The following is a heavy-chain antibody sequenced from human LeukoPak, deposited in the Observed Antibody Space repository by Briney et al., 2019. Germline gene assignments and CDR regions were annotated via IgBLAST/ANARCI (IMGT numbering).Heavy chain of an antibody. CDR1: GYTFTSYG. Sequence: ASVKVSCKASGYTFTSYGISWVRQAPGQGLEWMGWISADNGDTNYAQKFQGRVTMTTDTSTSTAYMELRSLGSDDTAVYYCARGNGFGELFGWFDPWGQGTLVTVSS. J-gene: IGHJ5*02. V-gene: IGHV1-18*01. D-gene: IGHD3-10*01. CDR3: ARGNGFGELFGWFDP. CDR2: ISADNGDT.